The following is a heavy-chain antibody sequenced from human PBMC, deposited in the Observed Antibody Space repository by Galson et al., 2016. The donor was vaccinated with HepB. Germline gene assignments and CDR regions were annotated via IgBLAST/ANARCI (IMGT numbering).Heavy chain of an antibody. CDR1: GFTFSTYS. CDR3: VRSNGQRLASDAFDM. V-gene: IGHV3-48*02. J-gene: IGHJ3*02. CDR2: INDISSHT. Sequence: SLRLSCAASGFTFSTYSMTWVRQAPGKGLEWVSYINDISSHTYYADSVKGRFTISRDNAKKSLYFQMNSLRDEDTAVYYCVRSNGQRLASDAFDMWGQGTMVTVSS. D-gene: IGHD3-9*01.